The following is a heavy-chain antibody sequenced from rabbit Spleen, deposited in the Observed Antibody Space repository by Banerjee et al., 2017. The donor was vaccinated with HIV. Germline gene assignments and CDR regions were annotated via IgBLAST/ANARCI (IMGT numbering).Heavy chain of an antibody. CDR2: IYAGSSGST. CDR1: GFSFSSSYW. D-gene: IGHD2-1*01. V-gene: IGHV1S45*01. J-gene: IGHJ3*01. Sequence: QEQLEESGGDLVKPEGSLTLTCTASGFSFSSSYWICWVRQAPGKGLEWIGCIYAGSSGSTYYASWAKGRFTISKTSSTTVTLQMTSLTAADTATYFCARARDTYDDVGDYARLDLWGPGTLVTVS. CDR3: ARARDTYDDVGDYARLDL.